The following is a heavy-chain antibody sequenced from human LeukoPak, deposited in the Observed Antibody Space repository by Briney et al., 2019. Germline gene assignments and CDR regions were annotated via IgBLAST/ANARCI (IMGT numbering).Heavy chain of an antibody. J-gene: IGHJ5*02. D-gene: IGHD4-17*01. V-gene: IGHV3-7*01. CDR2: INPDGSEK. Sequence: GGSLRLSCADSGFSFSNNWMSWLRQAPGKGLEWVAHINPDGSEKYYVDSVTGRFTISRDNAKRSLSLQMNSLRVEDTAVYHCATWDDYVQTWGQGTLVTVSS. CDR1: GFSFSNNW. CDR3: ATWDDYVQT.